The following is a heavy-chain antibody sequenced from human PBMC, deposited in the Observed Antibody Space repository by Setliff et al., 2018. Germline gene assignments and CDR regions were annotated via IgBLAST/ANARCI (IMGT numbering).Heavy chain of an antibody. Sequence: GGSLRLSCVASGFTFNTYCMTWARQAPGKGLEWVANINQDGSDKYYVDSVKGRFTFSRDNAKNSLYLQMNSLRAEDTAVYYCVREGVDSRSSTDYRYYMDVWGKGTTVTVSS. CDR2: INQDGSDK. V-gene: IGHV3-7*03. CDR1: GFTFNTYC. J-gene: IGHJ6*03. D-gene: IGHD3-22*01. CDR3: VREGVDSRSSTDYRYYMDV.